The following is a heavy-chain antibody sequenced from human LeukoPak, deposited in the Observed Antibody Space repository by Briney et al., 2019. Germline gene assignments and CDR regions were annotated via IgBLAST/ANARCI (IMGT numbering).Heavy chain of an antibody. CDR1: GYTFTSYA. CDR2: INAGNGNT. D-gene: IGHD4-23*01. J-gene: IGHJ4*02. CDR3: ARVYLLGGAPWYFDY. V-gene: IGHV1-3*01. Sequence: GASVKVSCKASGYTFTSYAMHWVRQAPGQRLEWMGWINAGNGNTKYSQKFQGRVTITRDTSASTAYMELSSLRSEDTAVYYCARVYLLGGAPWYFDYWGQGTLVTVSS.